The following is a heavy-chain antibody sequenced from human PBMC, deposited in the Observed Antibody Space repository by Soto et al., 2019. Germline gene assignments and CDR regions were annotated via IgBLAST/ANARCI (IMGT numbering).Heavy chain of an antibody. CDR3: ARVTTVVVVAALHY. J-gene: IGHJ4*02. V-gene: IGHV1-2*02. CDR1: GYTFTGDY. Sequence: ASVKVSCKASGYTFTGDYMHWVRQAPGQGLEWMGWINPNSGGTNYAQKFQGRVTMTRDTSISTAYMELSRLRSDDTAVYCCARVTTVVVVAALHYWGQGPLVNVGS. D-gene: IGHD2-15*01. CDR2: INPNSGGT.